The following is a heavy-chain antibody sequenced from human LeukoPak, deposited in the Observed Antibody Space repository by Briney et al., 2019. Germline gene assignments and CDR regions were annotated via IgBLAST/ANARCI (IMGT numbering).Heavy chain of an antibody. Sequence: GGTLRLSCAAPGFTFSSYGMSWVRQAPGKGLEWVSAISGSGGSTYYADSVKGRFTISRDNSKNTLYLQMNSLRAEDTAVYYCAKDRRLAAFDYGGQGTLVTVSS. D-gene: IGHD6-25*01. V-gene: IGHV3-23*01. J-gene: IGHJ4*02. CDR3: AKDRRLAAFDY. CDR1: GFTFSSYG. CDR2: ISGSGGST.